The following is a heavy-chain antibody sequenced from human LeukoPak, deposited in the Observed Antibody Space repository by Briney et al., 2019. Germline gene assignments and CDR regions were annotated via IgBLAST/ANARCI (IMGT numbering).Heavy chain of an antibody. CDR1: GYTFTGYY. J-gene: IGHJ4*02. V-gene: IGHV1-2*02. Sequence: ASVTVSCKASGYTFTGYYMHWVRQAPGQGLEWMGWINPNSGGTNYAQKFQGRVTMTRDTSISTAYMELRRLRSDDTAVYYCARGGITMIVVATFDYWGQGTLVTVSS. CDR2: INPNSGGT. D-gene: IGHD3-22*01. CDR3: ARGGITMIVVATFDY.